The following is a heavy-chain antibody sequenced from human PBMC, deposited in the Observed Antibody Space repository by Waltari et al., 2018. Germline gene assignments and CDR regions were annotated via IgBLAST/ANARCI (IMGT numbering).Heavy chain of an antibody. CDR2: INHSGST. J-gene: IGHJ4*02. CDR1: GGSFSGYY. CDR3: ARAPAMVRRAFDS. V-gene: IGHV4-34*01. D-gene: IGHD3-10*01. Sequence: QVQLQQWGAGLLKPSETLSLTCAVYGGSFSGYYWSWIRQPPGKGLEWIGEINHSGSTNYNPSLKSRATISVDTSKSQFSLSLRSVTAADTAVYYCARAPAMVRRAFDSWGQGALVTVSS.